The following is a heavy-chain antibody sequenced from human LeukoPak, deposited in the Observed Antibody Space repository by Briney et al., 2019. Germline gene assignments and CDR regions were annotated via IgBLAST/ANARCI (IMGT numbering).Heavy chain of an antibody. CDR2: IYYRGST. J-gene: IGHJ2*01. V-gene: IGHV4-39*01. CDR3: ARGSSGWPWYFDL. CDR1: GGSISSTSYY. Sequence: PSETLSLTCTVSGGSISSTSYYWGWIRQPPGKGLEWIGSIYYRGSTYYNPSLKSRLTISVDTSKNQFSLILSSVTAADTAGYYCARGSSGWPWYFDLWGRGTLVTVSS. D-gene: IGHD6-19*01.